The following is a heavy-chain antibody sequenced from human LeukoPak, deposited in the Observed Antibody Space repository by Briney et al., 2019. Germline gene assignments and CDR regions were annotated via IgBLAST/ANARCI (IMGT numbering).Heavy chain of an antibody. CDR3: ARVTTYYYDSSGYPVDY. CDR1: GYTFTGYY. Sequence: ASVKVSRKASGYTFTGYYMHWVRQAPGQGLEWMGRINPNSGGTNYAQKFQGRVTMTRDTSISTAYMELSRLRSDDTAVYYCARVTTYYYDSSGYPVDYWGQGTLVTVSS. CDR2: INPNSGGT. D-gene: IGHD3-22*01. J-gene: IGHJ4*02. V-gene: IGHV1-2*06.